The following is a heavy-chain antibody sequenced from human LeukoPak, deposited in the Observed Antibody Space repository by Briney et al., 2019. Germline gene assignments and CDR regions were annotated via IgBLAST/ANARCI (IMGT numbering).Heavy chain of an antibody. V-gene: IGHV3-30*03. Sequence: GRSLRLSCAVSGFTFSSYGIHWVRQAPGKGLDWVAVISYDGSNKYYADSVKGRFAISRDNSKNALYLQMNSLRAEDTAVYYCARGRPPGYSSGWSEFDYWGQGTLVTVSS. J-gene: IGHJ4*02. D-gene: IGHD6-19*01. CDR2: ISYDGSNK. CDR3: ARGRPPGYSSGWSEFDY. CDR1: GFTFSSYG.